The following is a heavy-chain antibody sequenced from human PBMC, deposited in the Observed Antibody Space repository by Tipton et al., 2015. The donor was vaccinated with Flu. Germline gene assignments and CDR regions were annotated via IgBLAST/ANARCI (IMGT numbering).Heavy chain of an antibody. Sequence: QLVQSGAEVKKPGASVKVSCKASGYTFTGYYMHWVRQAPGQGLEWMGRINPNGGGTNYAQKFQGRVTMTRDTSISTAYMELSRLRSDDTAVYYCAREDGDRINYYYYGMDVWGQGTTVTVSS. D-gene: IGHD4-17*01. CDR2: INPNGGGT. CDR1: GYTFTGYY. V-gene: IGHV1-2*06. J-gene: IGHJ6*02. CDR3: AREDGDRINYYYYGMDV.